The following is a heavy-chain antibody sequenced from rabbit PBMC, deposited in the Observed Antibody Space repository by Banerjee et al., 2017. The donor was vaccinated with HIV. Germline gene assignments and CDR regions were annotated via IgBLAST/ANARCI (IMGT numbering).Heavy chain of an antibody. V-gene: IGHV1S45*01. CDR1: GFSFSNKYV. Sequence: QEQLEESGGDLVKPGGSLTLSCKASGFSFSNKYVMCWVRQAPGKGLEWIACINTISGNTVYATWAKGRFTISKTSSTTVTLQMTSLTAADTATYFCARGDAGSSWGLDLWGPGTLVTVS. D-gene: IGHD4-2*01. CDR3: ARGDAGSSWGLDL. CDR2: INTISGNT. J-gene: IGHJ6*01.